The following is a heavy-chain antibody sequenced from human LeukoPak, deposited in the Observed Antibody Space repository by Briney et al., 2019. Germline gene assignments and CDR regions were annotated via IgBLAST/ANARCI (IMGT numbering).Heavy chain of an antibody. CDR1: GFTFSTFW. D-gene: IGHD3-10*01. Sequence: GGSLRLSCAASGFTFSTFWMSWVRQAPGKGLEWVANIKQDGSEKYYVDSVKGRFIISRDNAKNSLFLQMNSLRAEDTAVYYCAKGSGSYPGYYFDYWGQGTLVTVSS. J-gene: IGHJ4*02. CDR2: IKQDGSEK. V-gene: IGHV3-7*05. CDR3: AKGSGSYPGYYFDY.